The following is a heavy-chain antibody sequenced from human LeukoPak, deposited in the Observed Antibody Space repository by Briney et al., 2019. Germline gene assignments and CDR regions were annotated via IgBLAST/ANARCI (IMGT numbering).Heavy chain of an antibody. J-gene: IGHJ3*02. CDR3: ASYIVATFSDALDM. Sequence: AEPLSLTCTVSGGSISSSTYYWAWIRQPPGKGLEWIVRMYYSRSTHYHPSLKSRVTMSVDTSKNQFSLRLSSVTAAHTVVYYGASYIVATFSDALDMWGRETSVSVS. CDR2: MYYSRST. CDR1: GGSISSSTYY. V-gene: IGHV4-39*01. D-gene: IGHD5-12*01.